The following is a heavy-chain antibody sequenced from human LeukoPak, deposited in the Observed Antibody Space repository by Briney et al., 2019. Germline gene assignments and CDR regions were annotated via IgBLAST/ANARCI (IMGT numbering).Heavy chain of an antibody. CDR1: GGTFSSYA. Sequence: SVKVSCTASGGTFSSYAISWVRQAPGQGLEWMGGIIPIFGTANYAQKFQGRVTITADESTSTAYMELSSLRSEDTAVYYCARRSSDGDYFDYWGQGTLVTVSS. V-gene: IGHV1-69*13. CDR3: ARRSSDGDYFDY. D-gene: IGHD4-17*01. J-gene: IGHJ4*02. CDR2: IIPIFGTA.